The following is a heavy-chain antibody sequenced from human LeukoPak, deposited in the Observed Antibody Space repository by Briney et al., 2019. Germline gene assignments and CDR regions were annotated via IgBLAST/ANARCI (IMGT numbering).Heavy chain of an antibody. CDR1: GGTFSSYA. Sequence: ASVKVSCKASGGTFSSYAISWVRQATGQGLEWMGWMNPNSGNTGYAQKFQGRVTMTRNTSISTAYMELSSLRSEDTAVYYCARGRGARNCSSTSCYWAYYYYGMDVWGQGTTVTVSS. CDR2: MNPNSGNT. V-gene: IGHV1-8*02. J-gene: IGHJ6*02. CDR3: ARGRGARNCSSTSCYWAYYYYGMDV. D-gene: IGHD2-2*01.